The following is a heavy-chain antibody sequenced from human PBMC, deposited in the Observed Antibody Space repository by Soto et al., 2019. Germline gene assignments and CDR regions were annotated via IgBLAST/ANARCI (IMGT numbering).Heavy chain of an antibody. CDR1: GGTFSSYA. Sequence: SVKVSCKASGGTFSSYAISWVRQAPGQGLEWMGGIIPIFGTANYAQKFQGRVTITADESTSTAYMELSSLRSEDTAVYYCARARGYSGYDEDYYGMDVWGQGATVTVS. CDR3: ARARGYSGYDEDYYGMDV. D-gene: IGHD5-12*01. V-gene: IGHV1-69*13. CDR2: IIPIFGTA. J-gene: IGHJ6*02.